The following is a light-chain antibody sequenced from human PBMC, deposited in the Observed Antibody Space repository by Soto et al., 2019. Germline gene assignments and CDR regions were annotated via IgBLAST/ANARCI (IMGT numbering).Light chain of an antibody. CDR2: EGN. Sequence: QSALTQPASVSGSPGQSITISCTGTSSDDGSYNLVSWYQQHPGKAPKLMIYEGNKRPSGVSNRFSGSKSGNTASLTISGLQAEDEADYYCSSFSDSATLLFGGGTKLAVL. CDR1: SSDDGSYNL. V-gene: IGLV2-23*01. J-gene: IGLJ2*01. CDR3: SSFSDSATLL.